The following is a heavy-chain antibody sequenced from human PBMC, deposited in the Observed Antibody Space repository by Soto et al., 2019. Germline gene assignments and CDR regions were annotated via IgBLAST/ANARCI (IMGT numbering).Heavy chain of an antibody. CDR2: IYYSGST. J-gene: IGHJ5*02. D-gene: IGHD6-13*01. V-gene: IGHV4-59*01. CDR3: ARDQTGIEWYSSSWYWFDP. Sequence: SETLSLTCTVSGGSISSYYWSWIRQPPGKGLEWIGYIYYSGSTNYNPSLKSRVTISVDTSKNQFSLKLSSVTAADTAVYYCARDQTGIEWYSSSWYWFDPWGQGTLVTVSS. CDR1: GGSISSYY.